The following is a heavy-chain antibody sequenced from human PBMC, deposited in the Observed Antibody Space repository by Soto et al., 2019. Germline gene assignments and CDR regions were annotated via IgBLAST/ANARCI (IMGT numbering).Heavy chain of an antibody. V-gene: IGHV3-23*01. CDR2: ISGSGGST. D-gene: IGHD6-19*01. CDR3: ALSPIAVAGTIDY. Sequence: QAPGKGLEWASAISGSGGSTDYADAVKGRFAISRDNSKNTLYLQMNSLRAEDTAVYYCALSPIAVAGTIDYWGQGTLVTVSS. J-gene: IGHJ4*02.